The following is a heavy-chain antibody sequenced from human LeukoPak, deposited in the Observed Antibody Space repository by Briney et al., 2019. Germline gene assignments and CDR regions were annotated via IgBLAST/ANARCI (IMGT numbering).Heavy chain of an antibody. J-gene: IGHJ4*02. CDR2: IIPILGIA. CDR1: GGTFSSYA. Sequence: ASVKVSCKASGGTFSSYAISWVRQAPGQGLEWMGRIIPILGIANYAQKFQGRVTITADKSTSTAYMELSSLRSEDTAVYYCARGSGATMIVVVRGFDYWGQGTLVTVSS. CDR3: ARGSGATMIVVVRGFDY. D-gene: IGHD3-22*01. V-gene: IGHV1-69*04.